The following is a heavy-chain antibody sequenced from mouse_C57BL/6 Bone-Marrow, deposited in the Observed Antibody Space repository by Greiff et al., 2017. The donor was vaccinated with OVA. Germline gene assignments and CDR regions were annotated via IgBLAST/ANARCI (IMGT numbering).Heavy chain of an antibody. CDR3: ASRDYGNYWYFDV. CDR1: GFTFSSYA. D-gene: IGHD2-1*01. CDR2: ISDGGSYT. Sequence: EVHLVESGGGLVKPGGSLKLSCAASGFTFSSYAMSWVRQTPEKRLEWVATISDGGSYTYYPDNVKGRFTISRDNAKNNLYLQMSHLKSEDTAMYYCASRDYGNYWYFDVWGTGTTVTVSS. V-gene: IGHV5-4*01. J-gene: IGHJ1*03.